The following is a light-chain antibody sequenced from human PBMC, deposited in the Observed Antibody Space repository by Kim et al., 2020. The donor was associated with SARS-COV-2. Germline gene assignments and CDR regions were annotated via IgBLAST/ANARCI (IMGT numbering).Light chain of an antibody. CDR2: EAS. J-gene: IGKJ4*01. V-gene: IGKV1-27*01. CDR3: QKYRSVPAT. Sequence: ASVGDRVTITCRASQNITDYLAWYQQKAGKVPKLLIYEASTLQRGVPSRFSGSGYGTEFTLTIDSLQPEDVATYYCQKYRSVPATFGGGTKVDIK. CDR1: QNITDY.